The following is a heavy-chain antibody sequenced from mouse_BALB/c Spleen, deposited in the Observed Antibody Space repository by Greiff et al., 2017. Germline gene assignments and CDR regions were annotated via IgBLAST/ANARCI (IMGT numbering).Heavy chain of an antibody. CDR2: INPYNGST. CDR1: GYTFTSYV. V-gene: IGHV1-14*01. CDR3: ARCEKSKEDFFCH. J-gene: IGHJ2*01. Sequence: VQLKQSGPELVKPGASVKMSCKASGYTFTSYVMHWVKQRPGQGLEWIGDINPYNGSTNYNEKFKGKATLTADKSSSTAYMELSSLTSEDSAVYYCARCEKSKEDFFCHWGQGTTLTVSS.